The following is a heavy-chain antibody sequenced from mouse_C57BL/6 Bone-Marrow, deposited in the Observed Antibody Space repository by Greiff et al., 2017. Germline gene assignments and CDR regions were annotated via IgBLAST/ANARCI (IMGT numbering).Heavy chain of an antibody. Sequence: EVMLVESGEGLVKPGGSLKLSCAASGFTFSSYAMSWVRQTPEKRLEWVAYISSGGDYIYYADTVKGRFTISRDNARNTLYLQMSSLKSEDTAMYYCTRDYYGHYFDYWGQGTTLTVAS. D-gene: IGHD1-2*01. J-gene: IGHJ2*01. CDR1: GFTFSSYA. CDR2: ISSGGDYI. CDR3: TRDYYGHYFDY. V-gene: IGHV5-9-1*02.